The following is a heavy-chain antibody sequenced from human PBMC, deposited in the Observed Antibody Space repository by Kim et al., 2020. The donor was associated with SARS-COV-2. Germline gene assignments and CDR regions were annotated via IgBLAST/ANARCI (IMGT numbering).Heavy chain of an antibody. CDR2: INHSGST. CDR3: ARGRKRPKGYAFDI. Sequence: SETLSLTCAVYGGSFSGYYWSWIRQPPGKGLEWIGEINHSGSTNYNPSLKSRVTISVDTSKNQFSLKLSSVTAADTAVYYCARGRKRPKGYAFDIWGQGTMVTVSS. J-gene: IGHJ3*02. CDR1: GGSFSGYY. V-gene: IGHV4-34*01.